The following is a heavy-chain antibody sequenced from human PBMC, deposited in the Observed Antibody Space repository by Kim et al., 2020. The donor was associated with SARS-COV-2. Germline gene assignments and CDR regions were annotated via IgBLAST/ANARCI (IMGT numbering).Heavy chain of an antibody. D-gene: IGHD6-13*01. V-gene: IGHV3-23*01. CDR1: GFTFSSYA. Sequence: GGSLRLSCAASGFTFSSYAMSWVRQAPGKGLEWVSAISGSGGSTYYADSVKGRFTISRDNSKNTLYLQMNSLRAEDTAVYYCASITSSSWTKGSPGYYYYGMDVWGQGTTVTVSS. CDR3: ASITSSSWTKGSPGYYYYGMDV. CDR2: ISGSGGST. J-gene: IGHJ6*02.